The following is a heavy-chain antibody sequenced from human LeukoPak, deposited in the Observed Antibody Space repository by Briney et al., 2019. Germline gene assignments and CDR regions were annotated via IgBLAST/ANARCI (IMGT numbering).Heavy chain of an antibody. V-gene: IGHV3-73*01. Sequence: PGGSLRLSCAASGFTFSGSAMHWVRQASGKGLEWVGRIRSKANSYATAYAASVKGRFTISRDDSKNTAYLQMNSLKTEDTAVYYCTRLGLPRDYWGQGTLVTVPS. CDR1: GFTFSGSA. CDR2: IRSKANSYAT. J-gene: IGHJ4*02. CDR3: TRLGLPRDY. D-gene: IGHD5-12*01.